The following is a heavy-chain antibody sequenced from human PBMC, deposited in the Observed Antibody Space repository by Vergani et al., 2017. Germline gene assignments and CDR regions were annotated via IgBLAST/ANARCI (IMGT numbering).Heavy chain of an antibody. Sequence: QVQLQESGPGLVKPSQTLSLTCTVSGGSISSGSYYWSWIRQPAGKGLEWIGRIYTSGSTNYNPSLKSRVTISVDTSKTQFSLKLSSVTAADTAVYYCAKSITIFGVVIRSYFDYWGQGTLVTVSS. CDR1: GGSISSGSYY. J-gene: IGHJ4*02. D-gene: IGHD3-3*01. V-gene: IGHV4-61*02. CDR2: IYTSGST. CDR3: AKSITIFGVVIRSYFDY.